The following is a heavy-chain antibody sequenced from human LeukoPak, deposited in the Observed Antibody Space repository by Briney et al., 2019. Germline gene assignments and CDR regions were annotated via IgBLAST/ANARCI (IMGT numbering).Heavy chain of an antibody. CDR1: GFTFSSYE. CDR2: ISSSGSTI. V-gene: IGHV3-48*03. J-gene: IGHJ4*02. D-gene: IGHD5-12*01. Sequence: PGGSLRLSCAASGFTFSSYEMNWVRQAPGKGLEWVSYISSSGSTIYYADSVKGRFTISRDNAKNSLYLQMNSLRAEDTAVYYCARGGSSEYYFDYWGQGTLVTVSS. CDR3: ARGGSSEYYFDY.